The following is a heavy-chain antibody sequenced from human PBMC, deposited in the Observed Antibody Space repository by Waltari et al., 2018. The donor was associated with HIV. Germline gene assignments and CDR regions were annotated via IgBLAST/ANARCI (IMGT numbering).Heavy chain of an antibody. Sequence: QVHLVESGGGVVQPGRSLRLSCAASGFTFGSYAMHWVRQAPGKGLEWVAVISYHGDDKYYADSVKGRFTISRDNSKNTLYLQMNSRRAEDTAVYYCAKGASGWSPGYWGQGTLVTVSS. CDR1: GFTFGSYA. CDR2: ISYHGDDK. J-gene: IGHJ4*02. CDR3: AKGASGWSPGY. D-gene: IGHD6-19*01. V-gene: IGHV3-30*18.